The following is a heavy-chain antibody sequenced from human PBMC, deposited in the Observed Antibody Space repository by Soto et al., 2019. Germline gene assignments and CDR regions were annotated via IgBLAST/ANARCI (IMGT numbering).Heavy chain of an antibody. Sequence: QLVQSGAEVKKPGSSVKVSCKASGGTFSSYMINWVRQAPGQGREWMGRIIPILGIANYAQKFQGRVTITADKSTSTAYMELSSLRSEDTAVYYCARGADRNYYYGMEVWGQGTTVTVSS. CDR3: ARGADRNYYYGMEV. V-gene: IGHV1-69*02. D-gene: IGHD3-22*01. CDR1: GGTFSSYM. CDR2: IIPILGIA. J-gene: IGHJ6*02.